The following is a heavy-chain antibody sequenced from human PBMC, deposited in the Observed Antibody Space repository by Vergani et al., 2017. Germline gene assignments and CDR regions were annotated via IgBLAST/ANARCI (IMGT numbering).Heavy chain of an antibody. D-gene: IGHD5-18*01. CDR2: IIPICGTA. CDR1: GGTFSSYA. CDR3: ARYKDGTGGYRYGDYYYYGMDV. J-gene: IGHJ6*02. Sequence: QVQLVQSGAEVKKPGSSVKVSCKASGGTFSSYAISWVRKAPGQGLEWMGGIIPICGTANYAQKFQGRVTITADESTGTAYMELSSLRSEDTAVYYCARYKDGTGGYRYGDYYYYGMDVWGQGTTVTVSS. V-gene: IGHV1-69*01.